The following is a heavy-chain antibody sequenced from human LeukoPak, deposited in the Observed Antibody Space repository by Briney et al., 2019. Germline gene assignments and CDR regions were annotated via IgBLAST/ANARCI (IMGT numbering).Heavy chain of an antibody. CDR1: GFSFSTYD. J-gene: IGHJ4*02. CDR3: ARVYSANGYGSGYYDY. V-gene: IGHV3-21*01. CDR2: ITSTSNHI. D-gene: IGHD3-10*01. Sequence: MSGGSLRLSCVASGFSFSTYDMNWVRQAPGKGLEWVSAITSTSNHINYADSVKGRFTISRDSANNSLYLQMNSLRAEDTAVYYCARVYSANGYGSGYYDYWGQGTLVTVPS.